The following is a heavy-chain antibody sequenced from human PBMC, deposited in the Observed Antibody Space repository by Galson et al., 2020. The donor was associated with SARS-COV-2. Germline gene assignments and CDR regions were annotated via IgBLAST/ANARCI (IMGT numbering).Heavy chain of an antibody. CDR3: ARYCGGDCYPFNSKSYFYGMDV. J-gene: IGHJ6*02. Sequence: ASETLSLTCTVSGYSISSGYYWGWIRPPPGKGLEWIGSIYHSGRTYYTPSLKSRVTISVDTSKNQFSLKLSSVTAADTAVYYCARYCGGDCYPFNSKSYFYGMDVWGQGTTVTISS. D-gene: IGHD2-21*02. V-gene: IGHV4-38-2*02. CDR1: GYSISSGYY. CDR2: IYHSGRT.